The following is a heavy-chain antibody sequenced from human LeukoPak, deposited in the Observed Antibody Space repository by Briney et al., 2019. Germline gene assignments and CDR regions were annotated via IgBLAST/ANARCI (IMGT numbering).Heavy chain of an antibody. D-gene: IGHD1-14*01. J-gene: IGHJ6*03. Sequence: GGSLRLSCAASGFTFDDYGMSWVRQAPGKGLEWVSGINWNGGSTGYADSVKGRFTISRDNAKNSLYLQMNSLRAEDTAVYYCARVGPWVNPDYYYYMDVWGKGTTVTVSS. CDR1: GFTFDDYG. CDR2: INWNGGST. V-gene: IGHV3-20*04. CDR3: ARVGPWVNPDYYYYMDV.